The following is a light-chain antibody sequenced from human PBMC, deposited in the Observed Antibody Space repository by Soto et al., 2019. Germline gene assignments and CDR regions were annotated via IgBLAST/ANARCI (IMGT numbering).Light chain of an antibody. CDR1: QSVSSN. CDR3: QQYNNWPPMYT. CDR2: RAS. V-gene: IGKV3-15*01. J-gene: IGKJ2*01. Sequence: EIVMTQSPATLSVSPGERATLSCRASQSVSSNLACYQQKPGQAPRLLIYRASTRATGILPRLSGSGSGTEFTLTISSLQSEDFAVYYCQQYNNWPPMYTFGQGTKLEIK.